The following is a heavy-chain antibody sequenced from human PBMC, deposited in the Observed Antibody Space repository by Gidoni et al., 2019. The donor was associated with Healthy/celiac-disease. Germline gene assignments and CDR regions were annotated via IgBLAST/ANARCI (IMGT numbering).Heavy chain of an antibody. D-gene: IGHD3-3*01. J-gene: IGHJ4*02. CDR3: ASTIWSGYYGADDY. V-gene: IGHV3-48*03. Sequence: EVQLVESGGGLVQPGGSLRLSCAASGFTFSSYEMNGVRQAPGKGLECVSYISSSGSTIYYADSGKGRFTISRDNAKKSLYLQMNSLRAEDTAVYYWASTIWSGYYGADDYWGQGTLVTVSS. CDR2: ISSSGSTI. CDR1: GFTFSSYE.